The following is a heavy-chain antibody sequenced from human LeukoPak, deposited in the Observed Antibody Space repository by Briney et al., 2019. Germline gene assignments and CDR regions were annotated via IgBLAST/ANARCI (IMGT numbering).Heavy chain of an antibody. CDR3: ASYRRLSSGWYYGYFQH. CDR1: GGTFSIYA. Sequence: SVKVSCKASGGTFSIYAISWVRQAPGQGLEWMGGLIPIFGTANYAQKFQGRVTITADESTSTAYMELSSLRSEDTAVYYCASYRRLSSGWYYGYFQHWGQGTLVTVSS. CDR2: LIPIFGTA. V-gene: IGHV1-69*01. D-gene: IGHD6-19*01. J-gene: IGHJ1*01.